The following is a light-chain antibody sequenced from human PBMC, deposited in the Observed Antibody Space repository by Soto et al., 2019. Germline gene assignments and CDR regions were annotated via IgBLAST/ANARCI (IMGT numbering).Light chain of an antibody. J-gene: IGKJ1*01. CDR2: GAS. CDR1: QSVSSN. V-gene: IGKV3-15*01. CDR3: QQYNNWPRT. Sequence: VMTQAPATLSVSPGERATLSCRASQSVSSNLAWYQQKPGQAPRFLIYGASTRATGIPARFSGSGSGTEFTLTISSLQSEDFAVYYCQQYNNWPRTFGQGTRWIS.